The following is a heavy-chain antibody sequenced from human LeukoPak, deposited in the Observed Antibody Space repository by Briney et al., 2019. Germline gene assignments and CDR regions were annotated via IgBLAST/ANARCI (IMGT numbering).Heavy chain of an antibody. V-gene: IGHV3-43*02. CDR1: GFTFDDYA. D-gene: IGHD5-12*01. J-gene: IGHJ4*02. Sequence: GVSLRLSCAASGFTFDDYAMHWVRQAPGKGLEWVSLISGDGGSTYYADSVKGRFTISRDNSKNSLYLQMNSLRTEDTALYYCAKLSGYDYYFDYWGQGTLVTVSS. CDR3: AKLSGYDYYFDY. CDR2: ISGDGGST.